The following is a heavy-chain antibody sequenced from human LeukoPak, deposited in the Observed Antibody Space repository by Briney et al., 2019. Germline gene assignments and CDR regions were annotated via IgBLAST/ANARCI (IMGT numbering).Heavy chain of an antibody. CDR2: IYYSGST. J-gene: IGHJ4*02. CDR1: GGSISSSSYY. V-gene: IGHV4-39*01. D-gene: IGHD6-19*01. Sequence: SETLSLTCTVSGGSISSSSYYWGWIRQPPGKGLEWIGSIYYSGSTYYNPSLKSRVTISVDTSKNQFSLKLSSVTAADTAVYYCATYSSGWGKIDYWGQGTLVTVSS. CDR3: ATYSSGWGKIDY.